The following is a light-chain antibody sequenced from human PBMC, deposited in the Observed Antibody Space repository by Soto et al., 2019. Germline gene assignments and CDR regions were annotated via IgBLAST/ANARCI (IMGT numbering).Light chain of an antibody. V-gene: IGKV1-27*01. CDR3: QKYKSAPIT. Sequence: DIQMTQSPSSLSASVGDRVTITCRASQDISNYLAWYQQKPGNVPKLLIYAAFTLQSGVPSRFSGSGSGTDFTLTISSLQPEDVATYYCQKYKSAPITFGPGTKVDIK. J-gene: IGKJ3*01. CDR1: QDISNY. CDR2: AAF.